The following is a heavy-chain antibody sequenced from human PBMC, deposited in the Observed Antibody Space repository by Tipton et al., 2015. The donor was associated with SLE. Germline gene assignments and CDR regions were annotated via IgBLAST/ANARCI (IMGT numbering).Heavy chain of an antibody. V-gene: IGHV3-49*04. CDR2: IRSKAYGGTT. CDR3: TRYAGGYDYNFHFDY. Sequence: RSLRLSCTASGFTFGDYAMSWVRQAPGKGLEWVGFIRSKAYGGTTEYAASVKGRFTISRDDSKSIAYLQMNSLKTEDTAVYYCTRYAGGYDYNFHFDYWGQGTLVTVSS. D-gene: IGHD4-11*01. CDR1: GFTFGDYA. J-gene: IGHJ4*02.